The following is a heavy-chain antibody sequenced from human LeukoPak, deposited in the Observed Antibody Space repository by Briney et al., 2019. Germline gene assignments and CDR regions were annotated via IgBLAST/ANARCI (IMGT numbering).Heavy chain of an antibody. Sequence: PGGSLRLSCAASGFTFSSYWMSWVRQAPGKGLEWVASIKQDGSEKYYVDSVKGRFTISRDNAKNSLYLQMNSLRAEDTAVYYCAREVSGWTTDMTTEYWFDPWGQGTLVTVSS. CDR1: GFTFSSYW. CDR3: AREVSGWTTDMTTEYWFDP. V-gene: IGHV3-7*01. D-gene: IGHD4-17*01. CDR2: IKQDGSEK. J-gene: IGHJ5*02.